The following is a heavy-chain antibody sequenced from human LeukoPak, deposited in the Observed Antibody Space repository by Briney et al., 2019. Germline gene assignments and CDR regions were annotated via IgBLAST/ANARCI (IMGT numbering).Heavy chain of an antibody. D-gene: IGHD5-18*01. CDR1: GFTFSSYA. CDR3: AKRGEDEPMVIEY. J-gene: IGHJ4*02. CDR2: IRYDGSNK. V-gene: IGHV3-30*02. Sequence: GGSLRLSCAASGFTFSSYAMHWVRQAPGKGLEWVALIRYDGSNKYYTDSVKGRFTISRDNSKNTLYLQMNNLRPEDTAVYYCAKRGEDEPMVIEYWGQGTLVTLSS.